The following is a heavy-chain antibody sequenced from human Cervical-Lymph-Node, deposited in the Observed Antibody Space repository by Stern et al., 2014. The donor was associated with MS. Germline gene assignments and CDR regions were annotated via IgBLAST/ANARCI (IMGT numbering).Heavy chain of an antibody. Sequence: VQLVQSGGGLVQPGTSLRLSCAASGFTFDDYAMYWVRQAPGKGLEWVSGIGWNSGGITYSDSVRGRFTISRDNAKNSLYLQMNSLRPEDTALYYCAKDYGSGSSFFDYWGQGALVTVSS. CDR1: GFTFDDYA. D-gene: IGHD3-10*01. CDR2: IGWNSGGI. V-gene: IGHV3-9*01. CDR3: AKDYGSGSSFFDY. J-gene: IGHJ4*02.